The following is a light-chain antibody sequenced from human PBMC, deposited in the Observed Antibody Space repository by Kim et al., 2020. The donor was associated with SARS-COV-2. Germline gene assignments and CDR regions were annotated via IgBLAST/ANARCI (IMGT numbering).Light chain of an antibody. CDR2: AAS. J-gene: IGKJ2*01. V-gene: IGKV1-39*01. CDR1: QSISSY. Sequence: SASVGDRVTITCRTSQSISSYLNWYQYQPGKAPKLLIYAASSLQSGVSSRFSGSGSGTDFSLTISSLQPEDFATYYCQQSYSTRYTFGQGTKLEI. CDR3: QQSYSTRYT.